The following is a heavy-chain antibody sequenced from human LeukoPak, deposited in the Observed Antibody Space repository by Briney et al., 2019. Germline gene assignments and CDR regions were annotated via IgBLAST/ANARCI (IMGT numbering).Heavy chain of an antibody. CDR1: GGAFSSYA. J-gene: IGHJ4*02. V-gene: IGHV1-69*06. Sequence: GASVTVSCTASGGAFSSYAFSWVRQAPGQGLEWMGRIVPLLRTSNYPQKFQGRVTITADRSTSTAYMELSSLRSEDTAIYYCASMYIAAAGTNHFDYWGQGTLVTVSS. CDR3: ASMYIAAAGTNHFDY. CDR2: IVPLLRTS. D-gene: IGHD6-13*01.